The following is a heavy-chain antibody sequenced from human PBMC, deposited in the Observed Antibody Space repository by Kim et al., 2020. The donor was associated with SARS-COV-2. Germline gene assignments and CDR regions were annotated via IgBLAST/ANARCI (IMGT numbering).Heavy chain of an antibody. D-gene: IGHD5-18*01. CDR3: GGGGYGRVYSYGYPRLHYYYYGMDV. V-gene: IGHV4-34*01. CDR2: INHSGST. Sequence: SETLSLTCAVYGGSFSGYYWSWIRQPPGKGLEWIGEINHSGSTNYNPSLKSRVTISVDTSKNQFSLKLSSVTAADTAVYYCGGGGYGRVYSYGYPRLHYYYYGMDVWGQGTTVTVSS. CDR1: GGSFSGYY. J-gene: IGHJ6*02.